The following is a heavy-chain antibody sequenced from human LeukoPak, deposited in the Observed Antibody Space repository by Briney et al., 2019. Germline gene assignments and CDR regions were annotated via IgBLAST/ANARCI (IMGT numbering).Heavy chain of an antibody. CDR3: ARSLHERQVLRYFDS. Sequence: ASVKVSCKASGYTFTSYDINWVRQATGQGLEWMGWMNPNSGNTGYAQKFQGRVTITRNTSISTAYMELSSLRSEDTAMYYCARSLHERQVLRYFDSWGQGTLVTVSS. V-gene: IGHV1-8*03. CDR2: MNPNSGNT. D-gene: IGHD4-11*01. J-gene: IGHJ4*02. CDR1: GYTFTSYD.